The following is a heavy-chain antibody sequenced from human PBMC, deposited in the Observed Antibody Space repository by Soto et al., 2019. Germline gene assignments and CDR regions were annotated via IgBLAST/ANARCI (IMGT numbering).Heavy chain of an antibody. Sequence: QVQLVESGGGVVQPGRSLRLSCAASGFTFSSYGMHWVRQAPGKGLEWVAVIWYDGSNKYYADSVKGRFTIYRDNSKNTLYLQMNGLKADDTAVYYCAREVAVAGHDYYGRDVWGQGNTVTVSS. CDR1: GFTFSSYG. J-gene: IGHJ6*02. CDR2: IWYDGSNK. D-gene: IGHD6-19*01. V-gene: IGHV3-33*01. CDR3: AREVAVAGHDYYGRDV.